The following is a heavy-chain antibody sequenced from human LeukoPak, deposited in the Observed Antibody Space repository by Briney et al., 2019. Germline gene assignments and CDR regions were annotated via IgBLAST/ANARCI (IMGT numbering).Heavy chain of an antibody. D-gene: IGHD6-13*01. V-gene: IGHV3-21*01. CDR2: ISSSSSYI. J-gene: IGHJ4*02. CDR1: GFTFSSYG. CDR3: ARASHFTSSSWYARSSGEDY. Sequence: GGSLRLSCAASGFTFSSYGMNWVRQAPGKGLEWVSSISSSSSYIYYADSVKGRFTISRDNAKNSLYLQMNSLRAEDTAVYYCARASHFTSSSWYARSSGEDYWGQGTLVTVSS.